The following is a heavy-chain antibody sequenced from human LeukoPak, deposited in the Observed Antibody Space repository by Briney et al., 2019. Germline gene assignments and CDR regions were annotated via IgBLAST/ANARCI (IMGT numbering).Heavy chain of an antibody. J-gene: IGHJ4*02. V-gene: IGHV1-69*13. CDR2: IIPIFGTA. Sequence: ASVKVSCKASGGTFSSYAISWVRQAPGQGLEWMGGIIPIFGTANYAQKFQGRVTITADESTSTAYLQWSSLKASDTAMYYCARHRGYSDYWGQGTLVTVSS. CDR3: ARHRGYSDY. D-gene: IGHD3-10*01. CDR1: GGTFSSYA.